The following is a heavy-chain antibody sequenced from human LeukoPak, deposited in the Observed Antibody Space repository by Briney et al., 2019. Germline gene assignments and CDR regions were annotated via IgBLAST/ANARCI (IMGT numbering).Heavy chain of an antibody. D-gene: IGHD3-10*01. CDR3: ARHQMVRGVMDWFDP. CDR1: GGSISSYY. J-gene: IGHJ5*02. CDR2: IYYSGST. V-gene: IGHV4-59*08. Sequence: SETLSLTCTVSGGSISSYYWSWIRQPPGKGLEWIGYIYYSGSTNYNPSLKSRVTISVDTSKNQFSLKLSSVTAADTAVYYCARHQMVRGVMDWFDPWGQGTLVTVSS.